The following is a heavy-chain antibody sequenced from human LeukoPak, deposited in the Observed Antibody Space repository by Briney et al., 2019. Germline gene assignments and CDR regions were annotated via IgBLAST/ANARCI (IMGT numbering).Heavy chain of an antibody. CDR2: ISGSGGST. V-gene: IGHV3-23*01. J-gene: IGHJ6*02. D-gene: IGHD3-22*01. CDR3: AKPPPRALLHLGMDL. Sequence: GGSLRLSCAASGFTFSSYAMSWVRQAPGKGLEWVSAISGSGGSTYYADSVKGRFTISRDNSKNTLYLQMNSLRAEDTAVDYCAKPPPRALLHLGMDLWGQGTKGHLSS. CDR1: GFTFSSYA.